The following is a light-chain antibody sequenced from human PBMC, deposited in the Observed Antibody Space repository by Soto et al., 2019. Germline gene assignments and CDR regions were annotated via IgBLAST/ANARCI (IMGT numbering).Light chain of an antibody. CDR3: QKYGSAFT. V-gene: IGKV3-20*01. J-gene: IGKJ3*01. Sequence: EIVLTQSPGTLSLSPGERATLSCRASQSVSSNYLAWYQHKPGQGPRLLIYAASRRATGIPDRFSGSGSGTDFTLIISRLEPEDFALYYCQKYGSAFTFGPGTKVDIK. CDR2: AAS. CDR1: QSVSSNY.